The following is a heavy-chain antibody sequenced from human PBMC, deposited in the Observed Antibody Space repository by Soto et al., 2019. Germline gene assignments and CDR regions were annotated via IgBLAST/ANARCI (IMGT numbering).Heavy chain of an antibody. CDR1: GYTFINYD. D-gene: IGHD5-12*01. V-gene: IGHV1-18*01. Sequence: QVQLVQSGAEVKRPGASVKVSCKASGYTFINYDVAWVRRAPGQGLQWMGWISISKGKTYYEQSLQGRVTMTTDTVTHTAYMEVRSLRSDDTAVYYCARKGYIGNFGLDVWCQGTTGTVSS. CDR3: ARKGYIGNFGLDV. J-gene: IGHJ6*02. CDR2: ISISKGKT.